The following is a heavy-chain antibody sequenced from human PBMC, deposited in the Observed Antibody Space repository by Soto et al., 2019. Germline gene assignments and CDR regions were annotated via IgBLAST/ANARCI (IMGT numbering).Heavy chain of an antibody. V-gene: IGHV4-31*03. CDR1: GGSISSGGYY. Sequence: SETLSLTCTVSGGSISSGGYYWSWIRQHPGKGLEWIGYIYYSGSTYYNPSLKSRVTISVDTSKNQFSLKLSSVTAADTAVYYCASSGQQLVRDAFDIWGQGTMVTVSS. J-gene: IGHJ3*02. D-gene: IGHD6-13*01. CDR2: IYYSGST. CDR3: ASSGQQLVRDAFDI.